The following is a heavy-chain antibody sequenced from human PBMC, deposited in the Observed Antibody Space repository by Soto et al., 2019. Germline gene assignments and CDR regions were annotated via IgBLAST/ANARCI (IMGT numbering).Heavy chain of an antibody. V-gene: IGHV3-23*01. J-gene: IGHJ5*02. D-gene: IGHD2-15*01. CDR3: AEWARYCSGADCRA. CDR2: ISGSGTIT. Sequence: EVQLLESGGGLVQPGGSLRLSCAASGFPFSSRAMSWVRQAPGKGLEWVSAISGSGTITYYADSVKGRFTISRDTSKNPLYLQMNSLRSVDTAVYYCAEWARYCSGADCRAWGQGTLVTVSS. CDR1: GFPFSSRA.